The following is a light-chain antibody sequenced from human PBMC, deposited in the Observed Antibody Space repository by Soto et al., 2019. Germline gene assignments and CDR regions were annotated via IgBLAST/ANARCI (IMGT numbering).Light chain of an antibody. J-gene: IGLJ2*01. Sequence: QSALTQPASVSGSPGQSIPISCTGTSSDVGGYNYVSWYQQHPGKAPKLMIYDVSNRPSGVSNRFAGSKSGNTASLTISGLQAEDEADYYCLSYTSSSTLVFGGGAQLTVL. V-gene: IGLV2-14*01. CDR2: DVS. CDR3: LSYTSSSTLV. CDR1: SSDVGGYNY.